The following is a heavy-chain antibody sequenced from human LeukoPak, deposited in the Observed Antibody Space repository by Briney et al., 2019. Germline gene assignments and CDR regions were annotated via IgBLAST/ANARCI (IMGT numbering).Heavy chain of an antibody. D-gene: IGHD2-2*01. CDR2: IKQDGSEK. J-gene: IGHJ6*03. CDR1: GFTFSSYW. CDR3: ARGVVPAAIFFYYYYMDV. Sequence: PGGSLRLSCAASGFTFSSYWMSWVRQAPGKGLEWVANIKQDGSEKDYVDSVKGRFTISRDNAKNSLYLQMNSLGAEDTAVYYCARGVVPAAIFFYYYYMDVWGKGTTVTVSS. V-gene: IGHV3-7*01.